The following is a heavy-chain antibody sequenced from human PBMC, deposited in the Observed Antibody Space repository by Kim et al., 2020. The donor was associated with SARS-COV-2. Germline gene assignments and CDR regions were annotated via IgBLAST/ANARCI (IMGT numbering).Heavy chain of an antibody. Sequence: SETLSLTCTVSGGSISSGGYYWSWIRQHPGKGLEWIGYIYYSGSTYYNPSLKSRVTISVDTSKNQFSLKLSSVTAADTAVYYCAREARCGGDCYFDYWGQGTLVTVSS. V-gene: IGHV4-31*03. CDR2: IYYSGST. CDR3: AREARCGGDCYFDY. CDR1: GGSISSGGYY. J-gene: IGHJ4*02. D-gene: IGHD2-21*02.